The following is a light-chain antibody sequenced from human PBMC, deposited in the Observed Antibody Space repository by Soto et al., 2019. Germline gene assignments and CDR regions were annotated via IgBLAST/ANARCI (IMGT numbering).Light chain of an antibody. V-gene: IGKV3-15*01. CDR2: GAS. Sequence: EIVMTQSPATLSVSPGERATLSCRASQSVFSNFAWYQQKPGQAPGLLIHGASTRATGIPARFSGSWSGTAFTLTISTLQSEDFAVYYCQQYNDWPRTCGQGTKGEIK. J-gene: IGKJ1*01. CDR3: QQYNDWPRT. CDR1: QSVFSN.